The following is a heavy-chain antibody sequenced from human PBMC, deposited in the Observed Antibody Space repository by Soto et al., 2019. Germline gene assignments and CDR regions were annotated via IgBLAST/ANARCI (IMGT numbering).Heavy chain of an antibody. CDR3: ARVGDGYDVFDI. D-gene: IGHD3-16*01. V-gene: IGHV3-74*01. CDR1: GFTFSRHW. J-gene: IGHJ3*02. CDR2: INSDGSSI. Sequence: LRLSCAASGFTFSRHWMHWVRQAPGKGLVWVSRINSDGSSINYADSVKGRFTISRDNAKNTLYLQMNSLRAEDTAVYYCARVGDGYDVFDIWGQGTMVTVSS.